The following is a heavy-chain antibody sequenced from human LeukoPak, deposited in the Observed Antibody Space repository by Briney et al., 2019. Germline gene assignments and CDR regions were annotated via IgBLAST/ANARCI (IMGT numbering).Heavy chain of an antibody. D-gene: IGHD2-2*01. CDR2: IYSSGST. Sequence: GGSLRLSCATSGLTVRTSSMSWVRQAPGKGLEWVAVIYSSGSTYYEDSVNGRCTISRDTSKSSMYLQMDHLRVEDTAVYYCASAREYCINSNCYEYFQDWGQGTLVTVSS. J-gene: IGHJ1*01. CDR1: GLTVRTSS. CDR3: ASAREYCINSNCYEYFQD. V-gene: IGHV3-53*01.